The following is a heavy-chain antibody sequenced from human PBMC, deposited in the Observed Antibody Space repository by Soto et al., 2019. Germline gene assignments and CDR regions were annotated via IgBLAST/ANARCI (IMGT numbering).Heavy chain of an antibody. V-gene: IGHV3-48*01. D-gene: IGHD3-3*01. CDR2: ISSSSSTI. CDR3: AYTYYDFWSGPHDAFDI. CDR1: GFTFSSYS. J-gene: IGHJ3*02. Sequence: GGSLRLSCAASGFTFSSYSMNWVRQAPGKGLEWVSYISSSSSTIYYADSVKGRFTISRDNAKNSLYLQMNSLRAEGTAVYYCAYTYYDFWSGPHDAFDIWGQGTMVTVSS.